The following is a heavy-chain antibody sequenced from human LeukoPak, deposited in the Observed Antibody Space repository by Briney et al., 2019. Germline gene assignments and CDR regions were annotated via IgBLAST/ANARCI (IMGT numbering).Heavy chain of an antibody. CDR3: AKGGYSSSIPDY. V-gene: IGHV3-43*02. Sequence: GGSLRLSCAASGFTFDDYAMHWVRQAPGKGLEWVSLISGDGGSTYYADSVKGRFTVPRDNSKNSLYLQMNSLRTEDTALYYCAKGGYSSSIPDYWGQGTLVTVSS. D-gene: IGHD6-13*01. CDR1: GFTFDDYA. J-gene: IGHJ4*02. CDR2: ISGDGGST.